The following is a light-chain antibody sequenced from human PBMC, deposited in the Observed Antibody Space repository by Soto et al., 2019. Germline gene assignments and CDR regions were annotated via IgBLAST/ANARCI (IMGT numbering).Light chain of an antibody. CDR1: SSDVGGYNY. Sequence: QSVLTQPASVSGSPGQSITISCTGTSSDVGGYNYVSWYQQHPGKAPKLMIYEVSNRPSGVSNRFSGSKSGNTASLTISGLQAEDEADYYCCSYAGSRGLVFGGGTKLTVL. CDR2: EVS. V-gene: IGLV2-14*01. CDR3: CSYAGSRGLV. J-gene: IGLJ2*01.